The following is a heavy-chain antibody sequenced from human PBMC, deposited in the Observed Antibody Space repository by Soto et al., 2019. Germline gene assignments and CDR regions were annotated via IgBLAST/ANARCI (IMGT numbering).Heavy chain of an antibody. Sequence: QVQLVESGGGVVQPGGSLRLSCAASGFTFSEYGIDWFRQPPGKGLEWVAVISHEGSVKYYADSVRGRFTVSRDNSKNMVYPQVTSGRRVDTAIYHCGKGGEPRGGRWDDYWGQGTRVTVSS. D-gene: IGHD1-26*01. J-gene: IGHJ4*02. CDR2: ISHEGSVK. CDR3: GKGGEPRGGRWDDY. CDR1: GFTFSEYG. V-gene: IGHV3-30*18.